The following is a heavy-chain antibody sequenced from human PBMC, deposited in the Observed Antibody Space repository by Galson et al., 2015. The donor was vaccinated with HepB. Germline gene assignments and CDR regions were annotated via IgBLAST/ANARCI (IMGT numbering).Heavy chain of an antibody. V-gene: IGHV3-48*02. CDR2: ISRSNAIT. Sequence: SLRLSCAASGFSFSIYSINWVRQAPGKGLEWVSYISRSNAITYYADSVQGRFTISRDNAKNSLYLHMNSLRDDDTAVYYCATDLPWGDKASDSWGQGTLVTVSS. CDR1: GFSFSIYS. D-gene: IGHD2-21*02. CDR3: ATDLPWGDKASDS. J-gene: IGHJ4*02.